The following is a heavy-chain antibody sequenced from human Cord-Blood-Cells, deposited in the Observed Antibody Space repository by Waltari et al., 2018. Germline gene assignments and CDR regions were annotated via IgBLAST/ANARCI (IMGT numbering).Heavy chain of an antibody. J-gene: IGHJ4*02. CDR1: GGTFSSYA. D-gene: IGHD3-9*01. CDR3: ATPLTALRYFDWLLFDY. V-gene: IGHV1-69*06. Sequence: QVQLVQSGAEVTKPGSSVKVSCKASGGTFSSYALSWVRQAPGPGLEWMGGINPIFGTANDAQKFQGRVTITADKCTSTAYMELSSLRSEDTAVYYCATPLTALRYFDWLLFDYWGQGTLVTGSS. CDR2: INPIFGTA.